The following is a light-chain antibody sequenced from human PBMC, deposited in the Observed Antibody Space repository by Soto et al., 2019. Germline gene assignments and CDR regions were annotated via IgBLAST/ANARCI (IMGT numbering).Light chain of an antibody. CDR1: SSDVGAYKY. V-gene: IGLV2-8*01. J-gene: IGLJ3*02. Sequence: QSALTQPPSASGSPGQSVTISCTGTSSDVGAYKYVSWYQQYPGKAPKLMIYEVSKRPSGVPDRFSGSKSGNTASLTVSGPHAEDEADYYCTSYVGSDIWVFGGGTKLTVL. CDR3: TSYVGSDIWV. CDR2: EVS.